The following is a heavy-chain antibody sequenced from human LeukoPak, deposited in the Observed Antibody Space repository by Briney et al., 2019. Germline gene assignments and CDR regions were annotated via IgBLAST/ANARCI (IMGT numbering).Heavy chain of an antibody. D-gene: IGHD1-1*01. J-gene: IGHJ3*02. CDR2: ISISGSTI. Sequence: PGGSLRLSCAASGFTFSDYYMSWIRQAPGKGREWVSYISISGSTIYYADCVKGRFTISRDNAKNSLYLQMNSLRAEDTAVYSCARHNWSPCDAFDIWGQGTMLTVSS. V-gene: IGHV3-11*04. CDR1: GFTFSDYY. CDR3: ARHNWSPCDAFDI.